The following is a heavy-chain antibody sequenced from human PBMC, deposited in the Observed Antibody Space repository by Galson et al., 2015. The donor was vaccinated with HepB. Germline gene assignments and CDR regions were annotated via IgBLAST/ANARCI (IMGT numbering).Heavy chain of an antibody. Sequence: SVKVSCKVSGYTLTELSMHWVRQAPGKGLEWMGGFDPEDGETIYAQKFQGRVTITADESTSTAYMELSSLRSEDTAVYYCARRSEGGLIQLPPYYYYGMDVWGQGTTVTVSS. J-gene: IGHJ6*02. CDR1: GYTLTELS. V-gene: IGHV1-24*01. D-gene: IGHD5-18*01. CDR3: ARRSEGGLIQLPPYYYYGMDV. CDR2: FDPEDGET.